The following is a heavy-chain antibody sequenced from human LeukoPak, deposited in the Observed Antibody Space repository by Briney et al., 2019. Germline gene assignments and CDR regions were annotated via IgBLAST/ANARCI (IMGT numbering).Heavy chain of an antibody. Sequence: PGGSLRLSCAASGFTFSSHSMNWVRQAPGKGLEWVSYISSSSGTIYYGDSVKGRFTISRDNVKKSLYLQMNSLRAEDTAVYYCARDCCSGWYGDDYWGQGTLVTVSS. CDR3: ARDCCSGWYGDDY. CDR1: GFTFSSHS. CDR2: ISSSSGTI. J-gene: IGHJ4*02. D-gene: IGHD6-19*01. V-gene: IGHV3-48*01.